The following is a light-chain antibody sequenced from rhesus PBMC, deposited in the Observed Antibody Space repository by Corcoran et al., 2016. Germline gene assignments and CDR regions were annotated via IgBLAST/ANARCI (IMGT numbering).Light chain of an antibody. V-gene: IGKV3S9*01. J-gene: IGKJ2*01. CDR3: QEYNNWNS. CDR2: GAS. CDR1: QSVSTY. Sequence: EIVMTQSPATLSLSLGERATLPCSASQSVSTYVAWYQQKREQAPWLLSYGASSRATGRPDRFSGSGSGTDFTLIISSLEPEDVGVYCCQEYNNWNSFGQGTKVEIK.